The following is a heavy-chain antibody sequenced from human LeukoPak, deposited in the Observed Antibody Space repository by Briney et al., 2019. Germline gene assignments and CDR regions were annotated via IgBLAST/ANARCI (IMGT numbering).Heavy chain of an antibody. V-gene: IGHV4-28*05. CDR1: GYSISSSNY. D-gene: IGHD4-17*01. CDR2: IYSGGI. CDR3: ARKATTGPTKAAFDI. J-gene: IGHJ3*02. Sequence: SETLSLTCAVSGYSISSSNYWVWIRQPPGKGLEWIGHIYSGGIYYNPSLMSRVTMSVDTSKNQFSLKLSSVTAVDTAVYYCARKATTGPTKAAFDIWGQGTMVTVSS.